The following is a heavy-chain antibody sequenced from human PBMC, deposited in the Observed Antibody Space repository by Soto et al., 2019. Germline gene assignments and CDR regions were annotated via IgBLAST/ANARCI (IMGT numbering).Heavy chain of an antibody. V-gene: IGHV3-23*01. CDR1: GFTFSSYA. CDR3: AKDRYYDILTGYDYDHYAMDV. Sequence: DVQLLESGGGLIQPGGSLRVSCAASGFTFSSYAMNWVRQAPGKGLEWVSVVSGSGGITYYADSVKGRFTISRDNSKNTLYLQMNRLRAEDAAVYFCAKDRYYDILTGYDYDHYAMDVWGQGTTVTVSS. CDR2: VSGSGGIT. J-gene: IGHJ6*02. D-gene: IGHD3-9*01.